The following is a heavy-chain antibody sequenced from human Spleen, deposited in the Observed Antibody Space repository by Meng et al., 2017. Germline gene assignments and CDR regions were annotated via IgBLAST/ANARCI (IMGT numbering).Heavy chain of an antibody. CDR1: RFTFDDYS. D-gene: IGHD1-26*01. CDR2: ISWNSGSI. CDR3: AKDSSPIVGATLEY. V-gene: IGHV3-9*01. Sequence: SLKISCAASRFTFDDYSMHWVRQAPGKGLEWVSVISWNSGSIGYADSVKGRFTISRDNAKNSLYLQMNSLRAEDTALYYCAKDSSPIVGATLEYWGQGTLVTVSS. J-gene: IGHJ4*02.